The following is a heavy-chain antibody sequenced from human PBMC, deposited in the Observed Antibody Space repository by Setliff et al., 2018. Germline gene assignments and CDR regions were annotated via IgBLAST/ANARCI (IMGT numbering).Heavy chain of an antibody. D-gene: IGHD6-13*01. V-gene: IGHV3-7*01. Sequence: PGGSLRLSCAASGFTFSSYSMNWVRQAPGKGLEWVANIKEDGSEKYYVDSVKGRFTISRDNAKNSLYLQMNSLRAEDTAVYYCTSPRAAAGIVAPFDPWGQGTLVTVSS. CDR3: TSPRAAAGIVAPFDP. CDR2: IKEDGSEK. J-gene: IGHJ5*02. CDR1: GFTFSSYS.